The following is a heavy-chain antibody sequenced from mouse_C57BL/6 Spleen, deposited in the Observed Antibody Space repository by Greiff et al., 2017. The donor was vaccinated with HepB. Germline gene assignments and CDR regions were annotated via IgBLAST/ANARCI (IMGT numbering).Heavy chain of an antibody. V-gene: IGHV1-64*01. CDR2: IHPNSGST. J-gene: IGHJ2*01. CDR1: GYTFTSYW. CDR3: ARAHPGYFDY. Sequence: QVQLQQPGAELVKPGASVKLSCKASGYTFTSYWMPWVKQRPGQCLEWIGMIHPNSGSTNYNEKFKSKATLTVDKSSSTAYMQLSSLTSEDSAVYYCARAHPGYFDYWGQGTTLTVSS.